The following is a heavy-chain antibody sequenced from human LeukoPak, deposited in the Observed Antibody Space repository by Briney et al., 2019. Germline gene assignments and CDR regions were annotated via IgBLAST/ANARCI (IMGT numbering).Heavy chain of an antibody. CDR2: IYYSGST. Sequence: KPSETLSLTCTVSGGSISSSSYYWGWIRQPPGKGLEWIGSIYYSGSTYYNPSLKSRVTMSVDTSKNQFSLRLNSVTAADTAVYYCARENTMVRGAFDAFDIWGQGTMVTVSS. D-gene: IGHD3-10*01. CDR3: ARENTMVRGAFDAFDI. J-gene: IGHJ3*02. V-gene: IGHV4-39*07. CDR1: GGSISSSSYY.